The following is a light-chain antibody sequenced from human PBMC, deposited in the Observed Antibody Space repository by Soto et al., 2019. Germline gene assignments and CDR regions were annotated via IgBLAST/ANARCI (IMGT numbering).Light chain of an antibody. V-gene: IGLV2-14*01. CDR2: AGS. CDR3: SSYTSDSSYV. CDR1: GSDVGLYDY. J-gene: IGLJ1*01. Sequence: QSALTQPASVSGSPGQSITISCAGTGSDVGLYDYVSWYQQHPGKAPRLMIYAGSNRPSGVSNRFSASKSGNTASLFISGLQAEDEADYYCSSYTSDSSYVFGSGTRSPS.